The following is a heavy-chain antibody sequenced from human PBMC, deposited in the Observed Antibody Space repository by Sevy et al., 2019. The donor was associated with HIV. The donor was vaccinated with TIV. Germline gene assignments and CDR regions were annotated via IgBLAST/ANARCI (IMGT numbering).Heavy chain of an antibody. D-gene: IGHD1-1*01. V-gene: IGHV3-30*18. Sequence: GGSLRLSCAASGFSFRSYGMHWVRQAPGKGLEWVAVISYDGSNKHYADSVKGRFTISRDNSKNTLYLQMNSLRAEDTDVYYCAKQDNWNDFPFEYWGQGTLVTVSS. J-gene: IGHJ4*02. CDR1: GFSFRSYG. CDR3: AKQDNWNDFPFEY. CDR2: ISYDGSNK.